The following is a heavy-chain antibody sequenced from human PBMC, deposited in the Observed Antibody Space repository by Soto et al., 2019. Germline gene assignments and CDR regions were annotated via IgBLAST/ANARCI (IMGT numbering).Heavy chain of an antibody. CDR2: ISGSGGST. V-gene: IGHV3-23*01. CDR3: AKEGFLGYCSGGSCYGDAFDI. Sequence: GGSLRLSCAASGFTFSSYAMSWVRQAPGKGLEWVSAISGSGGSTYYADSVKGRFTISRDNSKNTLYLQMNSLRAEDTAVYYCAKEGFLGYCSGGSCYGDAFDIWGKGQWSPSPQ. CDR1: GFTFSSYA. D-gene: IGHD2-15*01. J-gene: IGHJ3*02.